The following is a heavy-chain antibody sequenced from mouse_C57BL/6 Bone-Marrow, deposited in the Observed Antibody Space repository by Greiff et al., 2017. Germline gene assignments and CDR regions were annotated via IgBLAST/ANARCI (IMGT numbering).Heavy chain of an antibody. Sequence: QVQLKQSGPELVKPGASVKISCKASGYAFSSSWMNWVKQRPGKGLEWIGRIYPGDGATNYNGKFKGKATLTADKSSSTAYMQLSSLTSEDSAVYFCAREVSSSYYAMDYWGQGTTLTVSS. V-gene: IGHV1-82*01. CDR3: AREVSSSYYAMDY. CDR1: GYAFSSSW. D-gene: IGHD1-1*02. J-gene: IGHJ2*01. CDR2: IYPGDGAT.